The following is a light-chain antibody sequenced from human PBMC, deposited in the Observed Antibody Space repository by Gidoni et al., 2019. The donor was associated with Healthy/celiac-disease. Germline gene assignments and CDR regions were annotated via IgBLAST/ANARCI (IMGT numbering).Light chain of an antibody. J-gene: IGKJ4*01. Sequence: IVMTETPLSLSVTPGQPASIPCKSSQSFLHRDGKTYLYVYLQKQHQSPQLLICEVSSRFSGVPDRFSSSVSGTYFTLKISRVDAEDVGVYYCMQGIHLPLTFGGGTKVEIK. V-gene: IGKV2-29*02. CDR3: MQGIHLPLT. CDR1: QSFLHRDGKTY. CDR2: EVS.